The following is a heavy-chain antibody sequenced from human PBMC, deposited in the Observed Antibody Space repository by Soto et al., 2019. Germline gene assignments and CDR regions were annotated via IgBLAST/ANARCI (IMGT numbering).Heavy chain of an antibody. J-gene: IGHJ6*02. Sequence: QVQLVQSGAEVKKPGSSVKVSCKASGGTFSSYAISWVRQAPGQGLEWMGGIIPIFGTANYAQKFQGRVTITADQYPSTAEMELRSLRAEDTAVYYCARDSDIVVVPAAIPQGYDYCMDVWCQGTTVTVSS. CDR3: ARDSDIVVVPAAIPQGYDYCMDV. V-gene: IGHV1-69*01. CDR1: GGTFSSYA. D-gene: IGHD2-2*02. CDR2: IIPIFGTA.